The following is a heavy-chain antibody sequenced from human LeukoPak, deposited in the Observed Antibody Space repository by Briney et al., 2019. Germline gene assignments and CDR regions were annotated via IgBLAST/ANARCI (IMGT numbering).Heavy chain of an antibody. J-gene: IGHJ4*02. CDR2: IFPILGIA. V-gene: IGHV1-69*04. CDR3: ASSYGSGSYYVDY. CDR1: GGTFSSYA. Sequence: ASVKVSCKASGGTFSSYAISWVRQAPGQGLEWMGRIFPILGIANYAQKFQGRVTITADKSTSTAYMELSSLRSEDTAVYYCASSYGSGSYYVDYWGQGTLVTVSS. D-gene: IGHD3-10*01.